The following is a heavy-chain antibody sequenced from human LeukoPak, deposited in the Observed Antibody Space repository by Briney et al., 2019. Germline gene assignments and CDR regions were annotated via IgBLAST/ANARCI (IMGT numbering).Heavy chain of an antibody. Sequence: SETLSLTCTVSGGSISSYYWSWIRQPPGRGLEWVGYIYYSGSTNYNPSLKSRVTISVDTSKNQFSLKLSSVTAADTAVYYCARVSAAMFFFFDYWRQGTLVTVSS. CDR3: ARVSAAMFFFFDY. V-gene: IGHV4-59*01. J-gene: IGHJ4*02. D-gene: IGHD2-2*01. CDR1: GGSISSYY. CDR2: IYYSGST.